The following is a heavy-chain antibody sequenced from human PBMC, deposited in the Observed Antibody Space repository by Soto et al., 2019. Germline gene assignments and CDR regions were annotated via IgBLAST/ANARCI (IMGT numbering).Heavy chain of an antibody. CDR2: FIPILDMA. CDR3: AITYCRDNSCPRDFDF. D-gene: IGHD2-21*01. Sequence: QVQVVQSGAEVKKPESSVKVSCKPSGGTFNTYTVNWVRLAPGHGLEWMGRFIPILDMANYAQKFQERVTIPADRSTFTAYMELNSLTSDDTAVYYCAITYCRDNSCPRDFDFWGPGTRVTVSS. CDR1: GGTFNTYT. V-gene: IGHV1-69*02. J-gene: IGHJ4*02.